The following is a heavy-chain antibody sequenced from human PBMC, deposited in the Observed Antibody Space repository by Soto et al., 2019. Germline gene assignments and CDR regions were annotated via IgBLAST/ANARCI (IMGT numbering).Heavy chain of an antibody. CDR2: ISAYNGNT. D-gene: IGHD4-17*01. Sequence: QVQLVQSGAEVKQPGASVKLACKASGYTFTSYVITWVRPAPGQGLAWMGGISAYNGNTNYAPKLQGRVTMTRDTSTSTAYMEMRSLRADDTAVYYCAREWTTVTTYEIETTFAPWGQGTLGTVSS. V-gene: IGHV1-18*01. CDR3: AREWTTVTTYEIETTFAP. J-gene: IGHJ5*02. CDR1: GYTFTSYV.